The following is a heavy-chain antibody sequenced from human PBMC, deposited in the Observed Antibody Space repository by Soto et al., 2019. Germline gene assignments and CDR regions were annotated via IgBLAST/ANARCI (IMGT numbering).Heavy chain of an antibody. CDR1: GFTFSSHA. V-gene: IGHV3-23*01. J-gene: IGHJ4*02. Sequence: GGSLRLSCAASGFTFSSHAMIWVRQAPGKGLEWVSGVGGSGEYTYYADSVKGRFTISRDNSKNTVYLQISSLRAEDTAVYYCAKVLTGYYYYFEYWGQGTLVTVSS. D-gene: IGHD3-9*01. CDR3: AKVLTGYYYYFEY. CDR2: VGGSGEYT.